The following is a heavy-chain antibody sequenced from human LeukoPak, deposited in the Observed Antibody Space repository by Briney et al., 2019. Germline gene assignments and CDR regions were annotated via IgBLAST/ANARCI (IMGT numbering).Heavy chain of an antibody. CDR3: AKDAPRYSSGWYSAFDY. CDR1: GLTVSSNC. CDR2: IYSGGNT. Sequence: GGSLRLSCAASGLTVSSNCMSWVRQAPGKGLEWVSFIYSGGNTYYADSVKGRFTISRDNSKNTVHLQMNSLRAEDTAMYYCAKDAPRYSSGWYSAFDYWGQGTLVTVSS. V-gene: IGHV3-53*01. D-gene: IGHD6-19*01. J-gene: IGHJ4*02.